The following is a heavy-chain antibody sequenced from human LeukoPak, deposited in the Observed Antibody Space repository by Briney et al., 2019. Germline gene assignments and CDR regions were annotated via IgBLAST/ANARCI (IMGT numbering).Heavy chain of an antibody. J-gene: IGHJ4*02. CDR2: ISGSGGST. CDR1: GFAFSTYA. Sequence: AGGSLRLSCAASGFAFSTYAMSWVRQAPGKRLEWVSTISGSGGSTYYADSVKGRFAISRDNSKNTLYLQMNSLRAEDTAVYYCAKDPATIPAGTFDYWGQGTLVTVSS. D-gene: IGHD2-2*02. V-gene: IGHV3-23*01. CDR3: AKDPATIPAGTFDY.